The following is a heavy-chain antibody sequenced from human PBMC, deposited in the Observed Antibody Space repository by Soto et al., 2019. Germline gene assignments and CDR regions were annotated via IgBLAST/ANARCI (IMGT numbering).Heavy chain of an antibody. V-gene: IGHV4-30-2*01. CDR1: GGSISSGGYS. CDR3: ARGMTTVTTLDY. CDR2: IYHSGST. Sequence: PSETLSLTCAVSGGSISSGGYSWSWIRQPPGKGLEWIGYIYHSGSTYYNPSLKSRVTISVDRSKNQFSLKLSSVTAADTAVYYCARGMTTVTTLDYWGQGTLVTASS. J-gene: IGHJ4*02. D-gene: IGHD4-4*01.